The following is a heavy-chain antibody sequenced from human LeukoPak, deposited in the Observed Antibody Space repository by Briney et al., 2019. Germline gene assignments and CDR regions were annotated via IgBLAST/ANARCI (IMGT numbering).Heavy chain of an antibody. V-gene: IGHV4-38-2*02. CDR2: IYHSGST. CDR3: ATTTIRLGY. CDR1: GYSITSGYY. D-gene: IGHD1-26*01. Sequence: SETLSLTCSVSGYSITSGYYWGWIRQPPGKGLEWIGTIYHSGSTYYNPSLKSRVTISVDTSKNQFSLKLSSVTAADTAVYYCATTTIRLGYWGQGTLVTVSS. J-gene: IGHJ4*02.